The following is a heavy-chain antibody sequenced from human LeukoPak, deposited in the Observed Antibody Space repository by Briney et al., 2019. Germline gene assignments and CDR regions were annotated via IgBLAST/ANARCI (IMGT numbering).Heavy chain of an antibody. CDR3: AKHRGSSGADARPAEY. CDR2: IRYDGSYK. Sequence: GGSLRLSCAASGFPFRSYAMHWVRQAPGKGLEWVAFIRYDGSYKYYADSVKGRFTISRDNSKNTVYLEVNSLRAEDTAVYYCAKHRGSSGADARPAEYWGQGTLVTVSS. D-gene: IGHD5-12*01. CDR1: GFPFRSYA. V-gene: IGHV3-30*02. J-gene: IGHJ4*02.